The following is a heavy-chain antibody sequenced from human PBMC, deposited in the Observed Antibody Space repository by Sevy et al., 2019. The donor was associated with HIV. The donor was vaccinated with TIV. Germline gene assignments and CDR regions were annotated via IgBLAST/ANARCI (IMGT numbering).Heavy chain of an antibody. V-gene: IGHV3-53*01. CDR3: ARETRGIAVAGTLVRYYYYYMDV. Sequence: GGSLRLSCAASGFTVSSNYMSWVRQAPGKGLEWVSVIYSGGSTYYADSVKGRFTISRDNSKNTLYLQMNSLRAEDTAGYYCARETRGIAVAGTLVRYYYYYMDVWGKGTTVTVSS. D-gene: IGHD6-19*01. J-gene: IGHJ6*03. CDR2: IYSGGST. CDR1: GFTVSSNY.